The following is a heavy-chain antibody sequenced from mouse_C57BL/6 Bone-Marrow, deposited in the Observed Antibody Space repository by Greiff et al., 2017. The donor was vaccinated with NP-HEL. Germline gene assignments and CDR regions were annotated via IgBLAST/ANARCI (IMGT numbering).Heavy chain of an antibody. CDR2: INPYNGGT. D-gene: IGHD1-1*02. V-gene: IGHV1-19*01. CDR3: ARRADYGGYFDV. Sequence: VHVKQSGPVLVKPGASVKMSCKASGYTFTDYYMNWVKQSHGKSLEWIGVINPYNGGTSYNQKFKGKTTLTVDKSSSTAYMELNSLTSEDSAVYYGARRADYGGYFDVWGTGTTVTVSS. CDR1: GYTFTDYY. J-gene: IGHJ1*03.